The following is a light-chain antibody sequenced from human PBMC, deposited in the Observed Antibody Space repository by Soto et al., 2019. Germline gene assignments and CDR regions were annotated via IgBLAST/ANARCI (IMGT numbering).Light chain of an antibody. Sequence: QSVLTQPASMSGSPGQSITISCTGTSGDVGFYDFVSWYQQHPGKDPRLIIYGVTKRPSGVSHRFSGSKSGNTASLTISGLQVEDKAAYSCASYTGSSTYLFGGGTKLTVL. CDR3: ASYTGSSTYL. V-gene: IGLV2-14*03. J-gene: IGLJ3*02. CDR2: GVT. CDR1: SGDVGFYDF.